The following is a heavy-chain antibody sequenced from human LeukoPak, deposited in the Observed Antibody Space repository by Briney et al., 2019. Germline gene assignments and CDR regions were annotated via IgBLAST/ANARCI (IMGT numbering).Heavy chain of an antibody. J-gene: IGHJ4*02. V-gene: IGHV3-21*01. D-gene: IGHD3-16*01. Sequence: NPGGSLRLSCAASGFTFSSYSMNWVRQAPGKGLEWVSSISSSSSYIYYADSVKGRFTISRDNAKNSLYLQMNSLRAEDTAVYYCARDLGVGGIMITFGGVLDYWGQGTLVTVSS. CDR2: ISSSSSYI. CDR3: ARDLGVGGIMITFGGVLDY. CDR1: GFTFSSYS.